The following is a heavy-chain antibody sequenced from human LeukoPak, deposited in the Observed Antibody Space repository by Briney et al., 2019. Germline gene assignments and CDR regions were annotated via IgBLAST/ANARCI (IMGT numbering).Heavy chain of an antibody. V-gene: IGHV4-59*12. CDR1: GGSFSGYY. D-gene: IGHD6-6*01. CDR2: IYYSGNT. J-gene: IGHJ4*02. CDR3: AREGGSSSSEVY. Sequence: SETLSLTCAVYGGSFSGYYWSWIRQPPGKGLEWIGYIYYSGNTNYNPSLKSRVTMSMDTSKNQFSLKLSSVTAADTAVYYCAREGGSSSSEVYWGQGTLVTVSS.